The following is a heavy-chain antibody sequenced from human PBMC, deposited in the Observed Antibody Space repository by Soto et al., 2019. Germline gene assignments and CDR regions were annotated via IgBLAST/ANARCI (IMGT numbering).Heavy chain of an antibody. CDR1: GPTFIAYY. CDR3: ARVAVDVPE. Sequence: QLVQSGAEVKKPGASVRVSCKTSGPTFIAYYIHWVRQAPGQGLEWMGWIDPKSGGTTYEQKFLGRVTRTRDTSINTAYMDLNRRTSDDTAVYYCARVAVDVPEWGQGTLITVSS. J-gene: IGHJ4*02. D-gene: IGHD5-12*01. CDR2: IDPKSGGT. V-gene: IGHV1-2*02.